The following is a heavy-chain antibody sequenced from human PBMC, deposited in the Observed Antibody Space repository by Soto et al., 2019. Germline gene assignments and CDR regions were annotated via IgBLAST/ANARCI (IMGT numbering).Heavy chain of an antibody. CDR1: GGSISSYY. CDR3: ARLGHVYYYDSSGYREYFQH. CDR2: IYYSGST. D-gene: IGHD3-22*01. Sequence: QVQLQESGPGLVKPSETLSLTCTVSGGSISSYYWSWIRQPPGKGLEWIGYIYYSGSTNYNPSLKGRVNISVDTSKNQFSLKLSSVTAADTAVYYCARLGHVYYYDSSGYREYFQHWGQGTLVTVSS. J-gene: IGHJ1*01. V-gene: IGHV4-59*01.